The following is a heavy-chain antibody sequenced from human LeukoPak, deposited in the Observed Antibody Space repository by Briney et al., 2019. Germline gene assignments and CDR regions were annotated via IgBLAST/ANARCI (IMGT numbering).Heavy chain of an antibody. CDR2: IKQDGSEK. V-gene: IGHV3-7*03. J-gene: IGHJ6*04. Sequence: GASVKVSCKASGGTFSSYAISWVRQAPGKGLEWVANIKQDGSEKYYVDSVKGRFTISRDNAKNSLYLQMNSLRAEDTAVYYCARLVEGSSWYQYYYYYYGMDVWGKGTTVTVSS. D-gene: IGHD6-13*01. CDR3: ARLVEGSSWYQYYYYYYGMDV. CDR1: GGTFSSYA.